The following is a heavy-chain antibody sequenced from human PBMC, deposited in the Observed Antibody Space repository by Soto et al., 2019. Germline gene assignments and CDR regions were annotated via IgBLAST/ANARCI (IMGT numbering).Heavy chain of an antibody. CDR2: IWSDGNNR. D-gene: IGHD1-1*01. CDR3: VRGDNWNDEASDY. J-gene: IGHJ4*02. V-gene: IGHV3-33*01. CDR1: GLMFSNHG. Sequence: QVQLVESGGGVVQPGRSLRLSCAASGLMFSNHGMHWVRQAPGKGLEWVAVIWSDGNNRYSADSVKGRFTISKDNSKNTLYLQMNSLRAEDTAVYYCVRGDNWNDEASDYWGQGTLVTVSS.